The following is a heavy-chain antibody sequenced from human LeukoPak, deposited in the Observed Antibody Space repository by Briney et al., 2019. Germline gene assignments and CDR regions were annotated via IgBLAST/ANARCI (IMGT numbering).Heavy chain of an antibody. CDR2: FDPEDGET. Sequence: ASVKVSCKVSGYTLTELSMHWVRQAPGKGLEWMGGFDPEDGETIYAQKFQGRVTMTEDTSTDTAYMELSSLRSEDTAVYYCATGGAAAGLNWFDPWGQGTLVTVSS. V-gene: IGHV1-24*01. J-gene: IGHJ5*02. CDR3: ATGGAAAGLNWFDP. D-gene: IGHD6-13*01. CDR1: GYTLTELS.